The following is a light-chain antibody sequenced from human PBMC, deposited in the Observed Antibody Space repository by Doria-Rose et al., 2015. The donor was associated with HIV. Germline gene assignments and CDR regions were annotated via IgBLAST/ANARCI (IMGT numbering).Light chain of an antibody. J-gene: IGKJ3*01. CDR2: WAS. Sequence: VLTQPPESLGMSLGERATLNCKSNQSLLYTSKNYLAWYQQKPGQPPKWLIYWASTRQSGVPARFSGSGSGTDFTLTISSLEAEDVAVYYCQQYYDTPSFGPGTTVDIK. CDR3: QQYYDTPS. CDR1: QSLLYTSKNY. V-gene: IGKV4-1*01.